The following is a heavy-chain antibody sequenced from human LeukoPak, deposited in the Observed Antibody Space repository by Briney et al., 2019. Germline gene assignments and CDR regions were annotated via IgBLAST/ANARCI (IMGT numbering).Heavy chain of an antibody. D-gene: IGHD1-26*01. CDR2: INHSGST. CDR3: ARGGGGSSNWFDP. V-gene: IGHV4-34*01. Sequence: PSETLSLTCAVYGGSFSGYYWSWIRQPPGKGLEWIGEINHSGSTNYNPSLKSRVTISVDTSKNQFSLKLSSVTAADTAVYYCARGGGGSSNWFDPWGQGTLVTVSS. CDR1: GGSFSGYY. J-gene: IGHJ5*02.